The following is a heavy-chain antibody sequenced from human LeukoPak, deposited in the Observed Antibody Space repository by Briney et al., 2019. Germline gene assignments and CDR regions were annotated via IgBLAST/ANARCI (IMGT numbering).Heavy chain of an antibody. D-gene: IGHD3-16*01. CDR2: IGGSGGST. Sequence: GGSLRLSCAASGFTFSSYAMSWVRQAPGTGLEWVSSIGGSGGSTYYADSVKGRFTISRDNSKNTLYLQMNSLRAEDTAAYYCARDRWGKPYYFDYWGQGTLVTVSS. CDR3: ARDRWGKPYYFDY. V-gene: IGHV3-23*01. J-gene: IGHJ4*02. CDR1: GFTFSSYA.